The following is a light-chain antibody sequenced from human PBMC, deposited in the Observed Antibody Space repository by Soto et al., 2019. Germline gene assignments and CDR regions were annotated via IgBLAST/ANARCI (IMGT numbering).Light chain of an antibody. V-gene: IGKV1-39*01. Sequence: DIQMTQSPSSLSASVGDRVTITCRASQRISTYLNWYQQKPGKDPKLLIYAASSLQSGVPSRFSGSGSGTDFTLTISSLQPEDFATYYCQQSYITPPAFGQGTKVEIK. CDR2: AAS. CDR1: QRISTY. CDR3: QQSYITPPA. J-gene: IGKJ1*01.